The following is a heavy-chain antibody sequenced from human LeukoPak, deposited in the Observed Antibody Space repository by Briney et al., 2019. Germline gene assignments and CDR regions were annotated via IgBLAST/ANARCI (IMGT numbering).Heavy chain of an antibody. CDR3: ARDGLGISSWYGGDAFDI. CDR2: IYHSGST. V-gene: IGHV4-34*01. Sequence: SETLSLTCTVSGGSITGYYWSWIRQPPGKGLEWIGEIYHSGSTKYNPSLKSRVTMSVDTSKNQFSLKLSSVTAADTAVYYCARDGLGISSWYGGDAFDIWGQGTMVTVSS. D-gene: IGHD6-13*01. CDR1: GGSITGYY. J-gene: IGHJ3*02.